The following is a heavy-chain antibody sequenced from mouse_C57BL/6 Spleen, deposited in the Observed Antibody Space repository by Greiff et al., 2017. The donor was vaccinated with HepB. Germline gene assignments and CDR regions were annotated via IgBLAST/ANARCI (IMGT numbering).Heavy chain of an antibody. V-gene: IGHV5-6*01. D-gene: IGHD2-4*01. Sequence: DVQLVESGGDLVKPGGSLKLSCAASGFTFSSYGMSWVRQTPDKRLEWVATISSGGSYTYYPDSVKGRFTISRDNAKNTLYLQMSSLKSEDTAMYYCASTMITTTVFAYWGQGTLVTVSA. CDR1: GFTFSSYG. CDR3: ASTMITTTVFAY. J-gene: IGHJ3*01. CDR2: ISSGGSYT.